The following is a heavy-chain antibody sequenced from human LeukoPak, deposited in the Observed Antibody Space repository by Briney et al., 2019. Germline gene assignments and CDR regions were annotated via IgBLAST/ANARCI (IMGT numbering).Heavy chain of an antibody. D-gene: IGHD4-17*01. V-gene: IGHV4-61*01. CDR2: IYYSGST. CDR1: GGSVSSGSYY. Sequence: KPSETLSLTCTVSGGSVSSGSYYWSWIRQPPGKGLEWIGYIYYSGSTNYNPSLKSRVTISVDTSKNQFSLKLSSVTAADTAVYYCARVGGLDYGDYYPTFDYWGQGTLVTVSS. CDR3: ARVGGLDYGDYYPTFDY. J-gene: IGHJ4*02.